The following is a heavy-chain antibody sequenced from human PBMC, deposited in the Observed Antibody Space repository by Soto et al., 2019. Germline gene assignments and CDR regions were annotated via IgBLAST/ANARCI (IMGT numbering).Heavy chain of an antibody. CDR3: ASGPGGGYSIYDAPVSFDI. V-gene: IGHV4-31*03. CDR2: IYYSGST. CDR1: CGSISSGWYD. J-gene: IGHJ3*02. Sequence: TLSLPSTVSCGSISSGWYDWSWIRQHPGKVLEWIGYIYYSGSTYYNPSLKSRVTISVDTSKNQFSLKLSSVTAADTAVYYCASGPGGGYSIYDAPVSFDIWGHGTMVTVSS. D-gene: IGHD3-22*01.